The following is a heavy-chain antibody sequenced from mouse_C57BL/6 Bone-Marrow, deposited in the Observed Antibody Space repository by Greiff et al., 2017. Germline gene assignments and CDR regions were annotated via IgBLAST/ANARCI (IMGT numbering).Heavy chain of an antibody. CDR1: GYTFTSYG. CDR2: IYPRSGNT. D-gene: IGHD2-3*01. CDR3: ASLDGGYYPWAY. Sequence: QVQLQQSGAELARPGASVKLSCKASGYTFTSYGISWVKQRTGQGLEWIGEIYPRSGNTYYNEKFMGKATLTADKSSSTAYIELRSLTSEDSAVYFGASLDGGYYPWAYWGQGTLVTVSA. J-gene: IGHJ3*01. V-gene: IGHV1-81*01.